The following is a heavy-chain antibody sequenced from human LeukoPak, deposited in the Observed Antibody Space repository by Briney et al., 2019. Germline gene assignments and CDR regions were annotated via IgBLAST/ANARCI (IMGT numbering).Heavy chain of an antibody. CDR3: ARDQNYFDTTAYYGMDC. V-gene: IGHV1-2*02. Sequence: ASVKVSCKASGYSFSGYYIHWVRQAPGQGLEWMGWINPNSGATNYAQKFQGTVTMTRDTSTTTAYMQLSGLRSDDTAVYYCARDQNYFDTTAYYGMDCWGQGTLATVSS. D-gene: IGHD3-22*01. CDR2: INPNSGAT. CDR1: GYSFSGYY. J-gene: IGHJ4*02.